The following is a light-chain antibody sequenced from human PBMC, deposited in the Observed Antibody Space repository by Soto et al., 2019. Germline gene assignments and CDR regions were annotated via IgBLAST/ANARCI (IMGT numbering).Light chain of an antibody. CDR2: GNT. CDR3: QSYDRTLSGVV. J-gene: IGLJ2*01. CDR1: SSNIGAGYD. V-gene: IGLV1-40*01. Sequence: QSVLTQPPSVSGAPGQRVTISCTGSSSNIGAGYDVQWYQQLPGTAPKLLIYGNTNRPSGVPDRFSASKSGTSASLAITGLQADDEVDYYCQSYDRTLSGVVFGGGTKVTVL.